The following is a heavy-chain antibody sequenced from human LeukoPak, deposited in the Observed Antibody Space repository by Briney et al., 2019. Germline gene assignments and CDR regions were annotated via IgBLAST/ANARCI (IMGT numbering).Heavy chain of an antibody. V-gene: IGHV1-46*01. D-gene: IGHD6-13*01. Sequence: ASVKVSCKASGYTFTSYYMHWVRQAPGQGLEWMGIINPSGGSTSYAQKFQGRVTMTRDTSISTAYMELSRLRSDDTAVYYCARGLGPYSSSWYGGGAFDIWGQGTMVTVSS. J-gene: IGHJ3*02. CDR1: GYTFTSYY. CDR3: ARGLGPYSSSWYGGGAFDI. CDR2: INPSGGST.